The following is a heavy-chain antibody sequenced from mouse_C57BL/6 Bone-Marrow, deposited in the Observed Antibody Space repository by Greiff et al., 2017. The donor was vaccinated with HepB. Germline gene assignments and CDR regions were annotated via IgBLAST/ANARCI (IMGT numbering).Heavy chain of an antibody. Sequence: EVQVVESGPGLAKPSQTLSLTCSVTGYSITSDYWNWIRKFPGNTLEFMGYISYSGSTYSNTSLKSRISITRDTSKDQYYLQLNSVTTEDTATDYCARGGPNWDFNYWGQGTTLTVSS. J-gene: IGHJ2*01. D-gene: IGHD1-1*02. CDR1: GYSITSDY. V-gene: IGHV3-8*01. CDR2: ISYSGST. CDR3: ARGGPNWDFNY.